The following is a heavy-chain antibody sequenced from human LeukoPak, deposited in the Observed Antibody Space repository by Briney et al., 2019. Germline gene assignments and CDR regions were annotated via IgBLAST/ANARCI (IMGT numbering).Heavy chain of an antibody. V-gene: IGHV3-23*01. CDR2: IRSAVETT. J-gene: IGHJ4*02. Sequence: GGSLRLSCAASGFTMSHYGVSWVRQAPGKGLEWISGIRSAVETTHYADSVKGRFIISRDISKNALSLQLNSLRPEDTALYYCAKHFCTGLDCSLFDSWGQGTLVTVSS. CDR1: GFTMSHYG. D-gene: IGHD3/OR15-3a*01. CDR3: AKHFCTGLDCSLFDS.